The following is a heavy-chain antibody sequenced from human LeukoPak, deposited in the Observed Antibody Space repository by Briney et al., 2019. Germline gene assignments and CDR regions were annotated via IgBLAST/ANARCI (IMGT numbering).Heavy chain of an antibody. CDR2: IYHSGRT. CDR1: SYSISCGYY. V-gene: IGHV4-38-2*01. J-gene: IGHJ4*02. CDR3: ARSQGNEGMGY. D-gene: IGHD1-1*01. Sequence: SETLSLTCVVSSYSISCGYYWGWIRQPPGKGLEWIGSIYHSGRTYYNPSLMGRVTLSVDTSKNQFSLRLSSVTAADTAVYYCARSQGNEGMGYWGQGTLVTVSS.